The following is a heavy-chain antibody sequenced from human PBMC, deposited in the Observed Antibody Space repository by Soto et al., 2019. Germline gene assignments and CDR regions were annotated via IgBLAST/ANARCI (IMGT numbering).Heavy chain of an antibody. J-gene: IGHJ4*02. CDR1: GGSFSGDS. CDR3: ARGIGSISVFDY. V-gene: IGHV4-34*02. CDR2: INHSGST. Sequence: QVQLQQWGARLLKPSETLSLTCVDFGGSFSGDSWTWIRQPPGKGLEWIGQINHSGSTNYNPSLTRRVTISVDTSNNHFSLKLRTVTAADTAVYYCARGIGSISVFDYWGQGTLVTVSS. D-gene: IGHD2-21*01.